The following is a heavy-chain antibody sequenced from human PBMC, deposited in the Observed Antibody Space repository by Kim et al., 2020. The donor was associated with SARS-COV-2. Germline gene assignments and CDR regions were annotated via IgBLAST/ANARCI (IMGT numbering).Heavy chain of an antibody. CDR2: INPNSGGT. Sequence: ASVKVSCKASGYTFTGYYMHWVRQAPGQGLEWMGWINPNSGGTNYAQKFQGRVTMTRDTSISTAYMELSRLRSDDTAVYYCARVRCPKRIQLAMSYGAYYYYGMDVWGQGTTVTVSS. CDR1: GYTFTGYY. CDR3: ARVRCPKRIQLAMSYGAYYYYGMDV. J-gene: IGHJ6*02. D-gene: IGHD5-18*01. V-gene: IGHV1-2*02.